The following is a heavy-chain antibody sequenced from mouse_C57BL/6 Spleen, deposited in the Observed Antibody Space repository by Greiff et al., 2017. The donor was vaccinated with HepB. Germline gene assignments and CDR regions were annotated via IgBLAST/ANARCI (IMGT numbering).Heavy chain of an antibody. CDR2: ISSGSSTI. Sequence: EVKLMESGGGLVKPGGSLKLSCAASGFTFSDYGMHWVRQAPEKGLEWVAYISSGSSTIYYADTVKGRFTISRDNAKNTLFLQMTSLRSEDTAMYYCARRHYSNRYWYFDVWGTGTTVTVSS. CDR3: ARRHYSNRYWYFDV. D-gene: IGHD2-5*01. V-gene: IGHV5-17*01. J-gene: IGHJ1*03. CDR1: GFTFSDYG.